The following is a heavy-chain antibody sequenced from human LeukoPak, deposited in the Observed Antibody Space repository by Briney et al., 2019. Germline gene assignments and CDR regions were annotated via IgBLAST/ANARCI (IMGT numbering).Heavy chain of an antibody. V-gene: IGHV4-34*01. CDR2: INHSGST. J-gene: IGHJ4*02. CDR1: GGSFSGYY. Sequence: SETLSLTCAVYGGSFSGYYWSWIRQPPGKGLEWIGEINHSGSTNYNPSLKSRVTISVDTSKNQFSLKLSSVTAADTAVYYCARDLTPVYYYDSSGYYSGFDYWGQGTLVTVSS. CDR3: ARDLTPVYYYDSSGYYSGFDY. D-gene: IGHD3-22*01.